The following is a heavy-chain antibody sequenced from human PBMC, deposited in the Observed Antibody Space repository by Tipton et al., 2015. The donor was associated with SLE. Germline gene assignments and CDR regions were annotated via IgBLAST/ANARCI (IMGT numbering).Heavy chain of an antibody. Sequence: TLSLTCTVSGASISSSNYYWVWIRQLPGKGLEWIGGIFYTGNTFYTPSLKSRVTISSDTSKNQFSLKLTSVTAADTAMYYCALYHYSSSGLNWIDPWGQGILVTVSS. V-gene: IGHV4-39*07. D-gene: IGHD3-22*01. J-gene: IGHJ5*02. CDR3: ALYHYSSSGLNWIDP. CDR2: IFYTGNT. CDR1: GASISSSNYY.